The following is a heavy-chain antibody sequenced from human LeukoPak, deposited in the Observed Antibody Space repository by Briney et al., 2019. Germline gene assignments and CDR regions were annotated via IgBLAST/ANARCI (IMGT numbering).Heavy chain of an antibody. CDR1: GGSISSGASD. D-gene: IGHD3-22*01. V-gene: IGHV4-31*03. Sequence: SETLSLTCTVSGGSISSGASDWGWIRQHPKRGLEWVGYIYHSGSTYYNPSLGSRVTMSVDTPKNQFTLKLSSVTAADSAVYYCARAARQGFTMIVVPFFYFDLWGRGTLVTVSS. J-gene: IGHJ2*01. CDR3: ARAARQGFTMIVVPFFYFDL. CDR2: IYHSGST.